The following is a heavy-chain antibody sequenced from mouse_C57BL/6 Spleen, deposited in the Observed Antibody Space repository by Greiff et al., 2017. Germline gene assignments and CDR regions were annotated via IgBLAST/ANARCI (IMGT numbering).Heavy chain of an antibody. CDR2: IYPGSGST. V-gene: IGHV1-55*01. Sequence: QVHVKQPGAELVKPGASVKMSCKASGYTFTSYWITWVKQRPGQGLEWIGEIYPGSGSTNYNEKFKSKATLTVDTSSSTAYMQLSSLTSEDSAVYYFARSYYGSDYYAMDYWGQGTSVTVSS. CDR1: GYTFTSYW. CDR3: ARSYYGSDYYAMDY. J-gene: IGHJ4*01. D-gene: IGHD1-1*01.